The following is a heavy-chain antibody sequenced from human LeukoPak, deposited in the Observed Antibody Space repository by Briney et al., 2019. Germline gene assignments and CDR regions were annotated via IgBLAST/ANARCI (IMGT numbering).Heavy chain of an antibody. V-gene: IGHV4-4*07. Sequence: SETLSLTCTVSGGSISSYYWSWIRQPAGKGLEWMGRIYNSGSTNYNPSLKSRVTISTDMSKNQISLKLSSVTAADTAVYYCARQTFGVLYFDSWGQGTLVIVSS. CDR3: ARQTFGVLYFDS. CDR1: GGSISSYY. CDR2: IYNSGST. D-gene: IGHD3-10*01. J-gene: IGHJ4*02.